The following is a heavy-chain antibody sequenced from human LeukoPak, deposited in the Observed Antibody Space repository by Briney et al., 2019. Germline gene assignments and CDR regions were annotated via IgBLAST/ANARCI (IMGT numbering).Heavy chain of an antibody. CDR1: GGSISDYY. Sequence: SETLSLTCAVYGGSISDYYWSWIRQPPGKGLEWIGEISHSGSTDYNPSLKSRVTISVDTSKNQLSLKLSSVTAADTAVYYCARELGYCSGNNCYGGTFDYWGQGTLVTVSS. V-gene: IGHV4-34*01. J-gene: IGHJ4*02. CDR3: ARELGYCSGNNCYGGTFDY. CDR2: ISHSGST. D-gene: IGHD2-2*01.